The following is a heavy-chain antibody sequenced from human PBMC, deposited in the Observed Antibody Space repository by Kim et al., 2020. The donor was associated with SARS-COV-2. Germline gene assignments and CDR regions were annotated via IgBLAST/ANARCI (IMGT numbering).Heavy chain of an antibody. D-gene: IGHD1-1*01. J-gene: IGHJ5*02. Sequence: SETLSLTCTVSGGSINSYYWSWIRQPPGKGLEWIGYTYYSGSTNYNPSLKSRVTISVDTSKNQFSLKLSSVTAADTAVYYCAREPTTGNWFDPWGQGTLVTVSS. CDR1: GGSINSYY. V-gene: IGHV4-59*01. CDR2: TYYSGST. CDR3: AREPTTGNWFDP.